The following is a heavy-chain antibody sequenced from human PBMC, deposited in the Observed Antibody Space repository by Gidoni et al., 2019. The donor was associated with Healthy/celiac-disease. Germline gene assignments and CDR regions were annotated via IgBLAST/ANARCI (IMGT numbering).Heavy chain of an antibody. Sequence: LLESGGGLVQPGGSLRLSCAASGFIFSSYAMSWVRQAPGKGLEWVSAISGSGGSTYYADSVKGRFTISRDNSKNTLYLQMNSLRAEDTAVYYCAKLIPRASGYCSSTSCRWFDPWGQGTLVTVSS. J-gene: IGHJ5*02. D-gene: IGHD2-2*03. CDR1: GFIFSSYA. CDR3: AKLIPRASGYCSSTSCRWFDP. CDR2: ISGSGGST. V-gene: IGHV3-23*01.